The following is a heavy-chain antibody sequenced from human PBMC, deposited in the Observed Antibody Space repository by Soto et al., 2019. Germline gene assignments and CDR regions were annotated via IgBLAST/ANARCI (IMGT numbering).Heavy chain of an antibody. Sequence: QITLKESGPTLVKPTQTLTLTCTFSGFSLSTYGVGVGWFRQPPGKALEWLALIYWDDDDRYSPSLKSRLTFSKDTSRNQVFLTVTIIDSVDPATYLCQHRHLGIDHYYDYSGQGILVTVSS. V-gene: IGHV2-5*02. CDR1: GFSLSTYGVG. CDR3: QHRHLGIDHYYDY. D-gene: IGHD2-21*01. CDR2: IYWDDDD. J-gene: IGHJ4*02.